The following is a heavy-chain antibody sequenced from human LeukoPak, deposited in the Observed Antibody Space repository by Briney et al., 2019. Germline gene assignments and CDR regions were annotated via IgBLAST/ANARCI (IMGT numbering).Heavy chain of an antibody. CDR3: ATYGLFVFYFDY. D-gene: IGHD3-10*02. CDR2: ISSTSSTV. Sequence: GGSLRLSCAASGFTFSTYGMNWLRQAPGKGLEWVSYISSTSSTVYYADSVKGRFTISRDNAKNSLYLQMNSLRAEDTAVYYCATYGLFVFYFDYWGQGTLVTVSS. CDR1: GFTFSTYG. J-gene: IGHJ4*02. V-gene: IGHV3-48*01.